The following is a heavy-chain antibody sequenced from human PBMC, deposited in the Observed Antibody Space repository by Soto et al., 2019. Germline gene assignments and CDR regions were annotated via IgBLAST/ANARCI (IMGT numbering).Heavy chain of an antibody. Sequence: TVSGASISSGDYYWSWIRQPPGKGLEWIGYIYYSGSTNYNPSLKSRVTISVDTSKNQFSLKLSSVTAADTAVYYCARVPDYGDYYFDYWGQGTLVTVSS. CDR2: IYYSGST. CDR3: ARVPDYGDYYFDY. V-gene: IGHV4-61*08. J-gene: IGHJ4*02. D-gene: IGHD4-17*01. CDR1: GASISSGDYY.